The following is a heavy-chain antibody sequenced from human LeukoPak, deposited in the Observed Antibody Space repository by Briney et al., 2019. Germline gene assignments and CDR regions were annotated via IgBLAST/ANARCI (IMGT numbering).Heavy chain of an antibody. CDR3: AKTGRKSTSCYKVCYFDY. CDR1: GFTFSSYA. V-gene: IGHV3-23*01. Sequence: PGGSLRLSCAASGFTFSSYAMSWVRQAPGKGLEWVSAISGSGGSTYYADSVKGRFTISRDNSKNTLYLQMNSLRAEDTAVYYCAKTGRKSTSCYKVCYFDYWGQGTLVTVSS. CDR2: ISGSGGST. D-gene: IGHD2-2*02. J-gene: IGHJ4*02.